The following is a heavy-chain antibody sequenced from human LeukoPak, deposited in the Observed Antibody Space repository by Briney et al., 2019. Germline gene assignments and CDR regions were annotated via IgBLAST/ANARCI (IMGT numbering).Heavy chain of an antibody. CDR3: ARGYYHDSSGYPDY. CDR2: IYPGDSDT. Sequence: GESLKISCKGSGYAFTSYWIGWVRQMPGKGLEWMGIIYPGDSDTRYSPSFQGQVTISADKSINTAYLQWSTLKASDTAMYYCARGYYHDSSGYPDYWGQGNLVTVSS. CDR1: GYAFTSYW. V-gene: IGHV5-51*01. D-gene: IGHD3-22*01. J-gene: IGHJ4*02.